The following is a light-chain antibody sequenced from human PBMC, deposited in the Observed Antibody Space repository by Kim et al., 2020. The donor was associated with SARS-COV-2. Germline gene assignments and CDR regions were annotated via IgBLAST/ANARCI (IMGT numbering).Light chain of an antibody. CDR2: QDN. CDR1: KLGDKY. CDR3: QTWDSITVV. V-gene: IGLV3-1*01. Sequence: SYELTQPPSVSVSPGQTASITCSGDKLGDKYACWYQQKPGQSPVLVIYQDNKRPSGIPERFSGSNSGNTATLTISGTQAMDEADYYCQTWDSITVVFGGGTQLTV. J-gene: IGLJ2*01.